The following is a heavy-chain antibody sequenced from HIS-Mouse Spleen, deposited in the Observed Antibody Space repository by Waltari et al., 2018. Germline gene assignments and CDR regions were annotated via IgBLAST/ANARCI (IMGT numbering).Heavy chain of an antibody. D-gene: IGHD1-20*01. Sequence: QVQLVQSGAEVKKPGASVKVSCKASGYTFTGYYIHWGRQAPGQGLEWMGWINPNSGGTNYAQKFQGRVTMTSDTSISTAYMELSRLRSDDTAVYYCARVEDGIFDAFDIWGQGTMVTVSS. J-gene: IGHJ3*02. CDR3: ARVEDGIFDAFDI. CDR2: INPNSGGT. V-gene: IGHV1-2*02. CDR1: GYTFTGYY.